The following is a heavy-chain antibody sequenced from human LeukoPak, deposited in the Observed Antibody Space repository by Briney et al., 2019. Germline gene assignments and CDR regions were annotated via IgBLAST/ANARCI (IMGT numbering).Heavy chain of an antibody. D-gene: IGHD2-21*02. CDR1: GYTFTSYY. J-gene: IGHJ6*03. Sequence: ASVKVSCKASGYTFTSYYMHWVRQAPGQGPEWMGIINPRGGSTDYAQKFQDRVTMTSDTSTSTVYMELNSLRAEDTAVYYCARDSDCGGDCRYYYMDVWGKGTTVTISS. V-gene: IGHV1-46*01. CDR2: INPRGGST. CDR3: ARDSDCGGDCRYYYMDV.